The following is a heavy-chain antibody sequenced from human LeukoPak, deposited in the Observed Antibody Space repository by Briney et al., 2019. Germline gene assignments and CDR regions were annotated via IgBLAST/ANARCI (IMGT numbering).Heavy chain of an antibody. Sequence: GGSLRLSCAASGFTFSNYWMSWVRQAPGKGLEWVANIKQDRSEKYYVDSVKGRFTISRDNAKNSLYLQMNSLRAEDTAVYYCAREVQVLGYSSGWDYFDYWGQGTLVTVSS. V-gene: IGHV3-7*01. CDR3: AREVQVLGYSSGWDYFDY. CDR2: IKQDRSEK. J-gene: IGHJ4*02. CDR1: GFTFSNYW. D-gene: IGHD6-19*01.